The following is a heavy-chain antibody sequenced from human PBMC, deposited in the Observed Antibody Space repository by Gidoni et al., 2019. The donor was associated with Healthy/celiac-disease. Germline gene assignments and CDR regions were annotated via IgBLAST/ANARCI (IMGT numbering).Heavy chain of an antibody. CDR1: GFTFSSYA. CDR3: AKLPDTAMVDDY. V-gene: IGHV3-23*01. CDR2: ISGSGGST. J-gene: IGHJ4*02. D-gene: IGHD5-18*01. Sequence: EVQLLESGGDLVQPGGSLRLSFAASGFTFSSYAMSWVRQAPGKGLEWVSAISGSGGSTYYADSVKCRFTISRDNSKNTLYLQMNSLRAEDTAVYYCAKLPDTAMVDDYWGQGTLVTVSS.